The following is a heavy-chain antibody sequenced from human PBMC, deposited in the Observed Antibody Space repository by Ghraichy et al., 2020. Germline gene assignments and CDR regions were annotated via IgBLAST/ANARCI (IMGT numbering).Heavy chain of an antibody. V-gene: IGHV4-59*01. D-gene: IGHD4-23*01. CDR3: ARDSGGNSGLGAFDI. CDR1: GGSISSYY. Sequence: SETLSLTCTVSGGSISSYYWSWIRQPPGKGLEWIGYIYYSGSTNYNPSLKSRVTISVDTSKNQFSLKLSSVTAADTAVYYCARDSGGNSGLGAFDIWGQGTMVTVSS. J-gene: IGHJ3*02. CDR2: IYYSGST.